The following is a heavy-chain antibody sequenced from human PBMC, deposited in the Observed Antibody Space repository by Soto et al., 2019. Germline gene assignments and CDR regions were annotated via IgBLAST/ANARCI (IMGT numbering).Heavy chain of an antibody. V-gene: IGHV1-3*01. CDR1: GYTFTDYA. D-gene: IGHD3-16*01. J-gene: IGHJ4*02. CDR3: AREGAHYAPFDL. Sequence: QAQLVQSGAEAKQPGASVKVSCKASGYTFTDYALHWVRQAPGQGLEWMGWINVGNGNTGYSRKFQGRVTNDRDMSATKDYIEVTSLTSEDPAIYYCAREGAHYAPFDLWRQGTLVNVSS. CDR2: INVGNGNT.